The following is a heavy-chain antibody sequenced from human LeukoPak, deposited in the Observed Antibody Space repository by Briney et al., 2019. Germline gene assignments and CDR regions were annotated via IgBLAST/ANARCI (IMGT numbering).Heavy chain of an antibody. CDR2: IYHSGST. J-gene: IGHJ6*03. Sequence: SETLSLTCTVSGYSISSGYYWDWIRQPPGKGLEWIGSIYHSGSTYYNPSLKSRVTISVDTSKNQFSLKLSSVTAADTAVYYCARVEYQLLYHYYYMDVWGKGTTVTVSS. D-gene: IGHD2-2*01. CDR1: GYSISSGYY. CDR3: ARVEYQLLYHYYYMDV. V-gene: IGHV4-38-2*02.